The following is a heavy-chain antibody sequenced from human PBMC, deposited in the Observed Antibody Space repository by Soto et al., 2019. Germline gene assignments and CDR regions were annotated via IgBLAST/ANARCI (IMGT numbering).Heavy chain of an antibody. Sequence: GGSLRLSCAASGFTFSAFGMHWVRQAPGKGLEWVAIISYDGILKYYADSVKGRFTISRDTSKGALYLQMNSLRPEDTAVYYCAKDFKVSGGHYGSLNYYYGMDVWGQGTTVTVSS. CDR1: GFTFSAFG. CDR2: ISYDGILK. J-gene: IGHJ6*02. V-gene: IGHV3-30*18. CDR3: AKDFKVSGGHYGSLNYYYGMDV. D-gene: IGHD3-10*01.